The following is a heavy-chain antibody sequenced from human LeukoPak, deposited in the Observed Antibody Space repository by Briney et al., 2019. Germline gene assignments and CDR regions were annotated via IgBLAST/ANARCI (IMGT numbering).Heavy chain of an antibody. CDR1: GFTFSHSA. V-gene: IGHV3-23*01. D-gene: IGHD4-23*01. CDR3: AKSRRVGTPYYFDD. CDR2: ISGSGSNI. J-gene: IGHJ4*02. Sequence: DPGGTLRLSCVASGFTFSHSAMSWVRLAPGKGLEWVSGISGSGSNIYYADSVKGRFTISRDNSNNSLYLHMNSLRAEDTAVYYCAKSRRVGTPYYFDDWGQGTLVTVSS.